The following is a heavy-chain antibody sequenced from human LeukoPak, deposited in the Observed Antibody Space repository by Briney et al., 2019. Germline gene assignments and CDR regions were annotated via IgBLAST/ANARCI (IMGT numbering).Heavy chain of an antibody. V-gene: IGHV3-30-3*01. CDR2: ISYDGSNK. CDR3: ATSARTYIGSSLDY. Sequence: GGSLRLSCAASGFTFSSYAMHWVRQAPGKGLEWVAVISYDGSNKYYADSVKGRFTISRDNAKNTLYLQMNSLRAEDTALYYCATSARTYIGSSLDYWGQGTLVTVSS. D-gene: IGHD2-15*01. CDR1: GFTFSSYA. J-gene: IGHJ4*02.